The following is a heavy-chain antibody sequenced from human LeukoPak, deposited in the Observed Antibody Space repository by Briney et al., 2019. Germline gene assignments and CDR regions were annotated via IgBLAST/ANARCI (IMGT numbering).Heavy chain of an antibody. CDR2: ISADNGNT. CDR3: ARRDYGSGRYPYYYGLDV. J-gene: IGHJ6*02. Sequence: ASVKVSCKASGGTFSSYAISWVRQAPGQGLEWMGWISADNGNTKYGQTVHGRVTMTTDTSTTTAYMELRSLRSDDTAVYYCARRDYGSGRYPYYYGLDVWGQGTTVTVSS. CDR1: GGTFSSYA. D-gene: IGHD3-10*01. V-gene: IGHV1-18*01.